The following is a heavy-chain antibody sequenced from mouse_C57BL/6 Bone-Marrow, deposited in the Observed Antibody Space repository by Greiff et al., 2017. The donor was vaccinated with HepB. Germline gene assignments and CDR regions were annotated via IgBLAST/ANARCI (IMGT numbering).Heavy chain of an antibody. J-gene: IGHJ3*01. V-gene: IGHV5-4*01. D-gene: IGHD2-12*01. CDR3: ANSSWFAY. CDR2: ISDGGSYT. CDR1: GFTFSSYA. Sequence: EVQGVGSGGGLVKPGGSLKLSCAASGFTFSSYAMSWVRQTPEKRLEWVATISDGGSYTYYPDNVKGRFTISRDNAKNNLYLQMSHLKSEDTAMYYCANSSWFAYWGQGTLVTVSA.